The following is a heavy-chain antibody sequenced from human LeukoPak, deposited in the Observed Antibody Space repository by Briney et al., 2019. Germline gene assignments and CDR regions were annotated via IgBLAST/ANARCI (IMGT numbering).Heavy chain of an antibody. V-gene: IGHV1-18*04. CDR1: GYTFTGYY. CDR2: ISAYNGNT. Sequence: ASVKVSCKASGYTFTGYYMHWVRQAPGQGLEWMGWISAYNGNTNYAQKLQGRVTMTTDTSTSTAYMELRSLRSDDTAVYYCAREGGSAKNYYYYMDVWGKGTTVTISS. J-gene: IGHJ6*03. CDR3: AREGGSAKNYYYYMDV. D-gene: IGHD1-26*01.